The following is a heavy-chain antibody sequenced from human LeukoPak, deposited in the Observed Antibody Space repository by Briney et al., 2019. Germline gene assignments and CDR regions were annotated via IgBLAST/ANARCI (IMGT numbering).Heavy chain of an antibody. Sequence: ASVKVSCKASGGTFSSYAISWVRQAPGQGLEWMGGIIPIFGTANYAQKFQGRVTITADNSTSTAYMELSSLRSEDTAVYYCARDHYLSVYGSGSPYYYYGMDVWGKGTTVTVSS. CDR1: GGTFSSYA. V-gene: IGHV1-69*06. J-gene: IGHJ6*04. CDR3: ARDHYLSVYGSGSPYYYYGMDV. D-gene: IGHD3-10*01. CDR2: IIPIFGTA.